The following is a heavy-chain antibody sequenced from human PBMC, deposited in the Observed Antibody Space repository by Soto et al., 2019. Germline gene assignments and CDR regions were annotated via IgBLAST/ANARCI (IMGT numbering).Heavy chain of an antibody. CDR1: GFTFSSYA. CDR3: AKAGIAAAMGAFDP. CDR2: ISGSGGST. V-gene: IGHV3-23*01. Sequence: EGSLRLSCAASGFTFSSYAMSWVRQSPGKGLEWVSAISGSGGSTYYADSVKGRFTISRDNSKNTLYLQMNSPRAEDTAVYYCAKAGIAAAMGAFDPWGQGTLVTVSS. J-gene: IGHJ5*02. D-gene: IGHD6-13*01.